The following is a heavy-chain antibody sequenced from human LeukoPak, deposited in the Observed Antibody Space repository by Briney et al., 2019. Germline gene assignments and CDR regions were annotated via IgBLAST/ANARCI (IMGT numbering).Heavy chain of an antibody. Sequence: GASVKVSCKASGYTFTSYAMNWVRQAPGQGLEWMGWINTNTGNPTYAQGFTGRFVFSLDTSVSTAYLQISSLKAEDTAVYYCARRSYGSGSYYLQYWGQGTLVAVSS. CDR1: GYTFTSYA. D-gene: IGHD3-10*01. J-gene: IGHJ4*02. CDR2: INTNTGNP. V-gene: IGHV7-4-1*02. CDR3: ARRSYGSGSYYLQY.